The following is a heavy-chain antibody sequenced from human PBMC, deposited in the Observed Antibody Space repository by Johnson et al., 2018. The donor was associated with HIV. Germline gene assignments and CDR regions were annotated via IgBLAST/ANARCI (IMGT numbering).Heavy chain of an antibody. CDR1: GFTFSDYY. J-gene: IGHJ3*02. CDR3: ARRIAAADDAFDI. V-gene: IGHV3-11*04. CDR2: ISSSGSTI. Sequence: QVHLVESGGGVVQPGGSLRLSCAASGFTFSDYYMSWIRQAPGKGLEWVSYISSSGSTIYYADSVKGRFTISRDNSKNTLYLQMNSLRADDTAIYYCARRIAAADDAFDIWGHGTMVTVSS. D-gene: IGHD6-25*01.